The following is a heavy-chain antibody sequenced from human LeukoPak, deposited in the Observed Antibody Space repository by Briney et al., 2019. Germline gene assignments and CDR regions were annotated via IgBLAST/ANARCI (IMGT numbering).Heavy chain of an antibody. V-gene: IGHV3-7*03. CDR1: GLTFSTTS. CDR2: VNRDGSET. Sequence: GGSLRLSCAASGLTFSTTSMTWVRQVPGRGPEWVANVNRDGSETYYLDSVKGRFTISKDNAKNSLYLQMNSLRAEDTALYHCARNNGMDVWGQGTTVIVSS. CDR3: ARNNGMDV. J-gene: IGHJ6*02.